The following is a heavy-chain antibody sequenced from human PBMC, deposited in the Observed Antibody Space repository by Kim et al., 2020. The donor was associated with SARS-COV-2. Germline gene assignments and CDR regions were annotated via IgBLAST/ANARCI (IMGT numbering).Heavy chain of an antibody. Sequence: LKSRVTISVDTSKNQFSLKLSSVTAADTAVYYCAREYYYDSSGYSGFDYWGQGTLVTVSS. CDR3: AREYYYDSSGYSGFDY. D-gene: IGHD3-22*01. V-gene: IGHV4-31*02. J-gene: IGHJ4*02.